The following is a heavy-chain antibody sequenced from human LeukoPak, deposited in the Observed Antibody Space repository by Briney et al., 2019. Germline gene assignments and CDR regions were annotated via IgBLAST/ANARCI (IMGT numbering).Heavy chain of an antibody. CDR1: GYSFTNYW. D-gene: IGHD5-18*01. CDR2: TYPNDSDT. Sequence: GESLKISCKGSGYSFTNYWIGWVRQMPGKGLEWTGITYPNDSDTRYSPSFQGLVTISADKSISTAYLQWSSLKASDTAMYYCARHRGYNYGYSDYWGQGTLVTVSS. J-gene: IGHJ4*02. CDR3: ARHRGYNYGYSDY. V-gene: IGHV5-51*01.